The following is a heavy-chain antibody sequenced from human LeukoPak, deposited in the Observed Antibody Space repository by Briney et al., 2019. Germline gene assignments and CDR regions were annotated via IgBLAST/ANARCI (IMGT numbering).Heavy chain of an antibody. CDR2: IRYDGRNK. J-gene: IGHJ4*02. V-gene: IGHV3-30*02. CDR1: GFTFSSYG. Sequence: GGSLRLSCAASGFTFSSYGMHWVRQAPGKGLEGVAFIRYDGRNKYYADSVKGRFTISRDNSKNTLYLQMNSLRAEDTAVYYCAKDLGQMATITYFDYWGQGTLVTVSS. D-gene: IGHD5-24*01. CDR3: AKDLGQMATITYFDY.